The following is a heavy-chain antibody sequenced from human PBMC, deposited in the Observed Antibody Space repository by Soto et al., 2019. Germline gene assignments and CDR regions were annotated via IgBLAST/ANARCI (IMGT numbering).Heavy chain of an antibody. CDR3: ARAIAAAGLDY. D-gene: IGHD6-13*01. CDR2: IYYSGST. CDR1: GGSISSGGYY. Sequence: PSETLSLTCTVSGGSISSGGYYWSWIRQHPGKGLEWIWYIYYSGSTYYNPSLKSRVTVSVDTSKNQFSLKLSSVTAADTAVYYCARAIAAAGLDYWGQGTLVTVSS. V-gene: IGHV4-31*03. J-gene: IGHJ4*02.